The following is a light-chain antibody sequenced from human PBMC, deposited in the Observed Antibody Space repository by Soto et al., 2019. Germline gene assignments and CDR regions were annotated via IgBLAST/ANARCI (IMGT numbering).Light chain of an antibody. V-gene: IGKV1-27*01. J-gene: IGKJ1*01. CDR1: QGIGND. Sequence: DIQMSQSPSSLSASLGDRVTVSCRASQGIGNDLAWYQQKPVKVPKLLIYASSTLQGGVPSRFSGSGYWTDFTLTIISLQPDDVGSYYCQKYDRVPGTFGKGTTVEI. CDR2: ASS. CDR3: QKYDRVPGT.